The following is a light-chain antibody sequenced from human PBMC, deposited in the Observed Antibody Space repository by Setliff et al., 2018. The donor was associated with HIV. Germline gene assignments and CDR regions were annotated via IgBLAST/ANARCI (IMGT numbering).Light chain of an antibody. CDR2: WAS. V-gene: IGKV4-1*01. CDR3: QQYFTTPPYT. CDR1: ESILYSSNNKNY. J-gene: IGKJ2*01. Sequence: DIVMTQSPDSLAVSLGERATINCKSSESILYSSNNKNYLAWYQQKPRQPPKLLIFWASTRESGAPDRFSGSGSGADFTLTISSLQAEDVAVYYCQQYFTTPPYTFGQGTKVDIK.